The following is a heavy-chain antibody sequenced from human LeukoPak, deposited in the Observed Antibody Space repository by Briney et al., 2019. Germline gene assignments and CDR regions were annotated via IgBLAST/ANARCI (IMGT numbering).Heavy chain of an antibody. V-gene: IGHV4-59*08. D-gene: IGHD6-13*01. CDR1: GGSISSYY. CDR3: ARHGSSWYEKDYFDY. Sequence: SETLSLTCTVSGGSISSYYWSWIRQPPGKGLEWIGYIYYSGSTNYNPSLKSRVTISVDTSKNQFSLRLSSVTAADTAVYYCARHGSSWYEKDYFDYWGQGTLVTVSS. J-gene: IGHJ4*02. CDR2: IYYSGST.